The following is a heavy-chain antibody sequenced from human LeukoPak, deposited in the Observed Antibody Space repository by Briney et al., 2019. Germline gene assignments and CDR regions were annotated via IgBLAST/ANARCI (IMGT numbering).Heavy chain of an antibody. J-gene: IGHJ4*02. V-gene: IGHV1-3*01. CDR1: GYTFTSYS. CDR2: INAGIGET. D-gene: IGHD6-19*01. CDR3: ARDSDISDWAWVY. Sequence: GASVKVSCKASGYTFTSYSKYTIHWVRQAPGQRLEWMGWINAGIGETRYSQKFQGRVTFTGDTSANTVYMELNSLISEDTAVYYCARDSDISDWAWVYWGQGTLVTVSS.